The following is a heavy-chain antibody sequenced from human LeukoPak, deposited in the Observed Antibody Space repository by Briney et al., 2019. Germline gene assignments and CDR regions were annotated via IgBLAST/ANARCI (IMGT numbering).Heavy chain of an antibody. Sequence: GGSLRLSCAASGFTFSSYAMHWVRQAPGKGLEWVAVISYDGSNKYYADSVKGRFTVSRDNSKNTLYLQMNSLRAEDTAVYYCAKFDQLHRGGYWGQGTLVTVSS. CDR3: AKFDQLHRGGY. CDR1: GFTFSSYA. D-gene: IGHD2-2*01. J-gene: IGHJ4*02. V-gene: IGHV3-30-3*02. CDR2: ISYDGSNK.